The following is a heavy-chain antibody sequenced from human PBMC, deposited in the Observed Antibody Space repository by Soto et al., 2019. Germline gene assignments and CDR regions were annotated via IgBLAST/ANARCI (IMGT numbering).Heavy chain of an antibody. CDR2: IIPILGIA. Sequence: QVQLVQSGAEVKKPGSSVKVSCKASGGTFSSYTISWVRQAPGQGLEWMGRIIPILGIANYAQKFQGRVTITADKXTSTAYMELSSLRSEDTAVYYCARDDYDSSGYLDYWGQGTLVTVSS. J-gene: IGHJ4*02. CDR1: GGTFSSYT. V-gene: IGHV1-69*08. D-gene: IGHD3-22*01. CDR3: ARDDYDSSGYLDY.